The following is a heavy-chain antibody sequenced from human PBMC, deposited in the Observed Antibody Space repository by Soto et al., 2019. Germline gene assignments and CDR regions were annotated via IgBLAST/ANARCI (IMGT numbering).Heavy chain of an antibody. D-gene: IGHD3-16*01. CDR1: GYTFTGYY. J-gene: IGHJ6*02. V-gene: IGHV1-2*04. CDR3: ARDLRGTNYYYYGMEV. Sequence: ASVKVSCKASGYTFTGYYMHWVRQAPGQGLEWMGWINPNSGGTNYAQKFQGWVTMTRDTSISTAYMELSRLRSDDTAVYYCARDLRGTNYYYYGMEVWGQGTTVTVSS. CDR2: INPNSGGT.